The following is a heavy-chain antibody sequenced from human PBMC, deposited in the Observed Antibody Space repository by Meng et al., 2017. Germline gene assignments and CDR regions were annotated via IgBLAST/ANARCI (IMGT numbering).Heavy chain of an antibody. D-gene: IGHD4-11*01. CDR3: ARGGDYSSWDY. CDR1: GYLFTSYD. J-gene: IGHJ4*02. CDR2: VNPINGKT. V-gene: IGHV1-8*01. Sequence: GQVGRVGAEVRKPGASVKVSCKPSGYLFTSYDINWIRQAPGQGLEWMGWVNPINGKTGYAQKFQGRLTMTRDTSIRTAYMELSSLKSEDTAIYYWARGGDYSSWDYWGQGTLVTVSS.